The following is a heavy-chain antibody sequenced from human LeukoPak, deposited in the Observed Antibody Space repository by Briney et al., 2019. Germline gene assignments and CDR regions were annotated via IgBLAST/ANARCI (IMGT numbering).Heavy chain of an antibody. Sequence: ASVKVSCKASGYTFTSYDINWVRQATGQGLEWMGWMNPNSGNTGYAQRFQGRVTMTRNTSISTAYMELSSLRSEDTAVYYCARERHITIFGVVIRRWFDSWGQGTLVTVSS. V-gene: IGHV1-8*01. J-gene: IGHJ5*01. CDR1: GYTFTSYD. D-gene: IGHD3-3*01. CDR2: MNPNSGNT. CDR3: ARERHITIFGVVIRRWFDS.